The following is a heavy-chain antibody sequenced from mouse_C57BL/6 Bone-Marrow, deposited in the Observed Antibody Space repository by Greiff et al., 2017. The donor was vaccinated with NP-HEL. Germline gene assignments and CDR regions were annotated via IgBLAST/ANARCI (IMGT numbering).Heavy chain of an antibody. CDR2: IRSKSNNYAT. Sequence: EVMLVESGGGLVQPKGSLKLSCAASGFSFNTYAMNWVRQAPGKGLEWVARIRSKSNNYATYYADSVKDRFTISRDDSESMLYLQMNNLKTEDTAMYYCVGQGKDYAMDYWGQGTSVTVSS. J-gene: IGHJ4*01. CDR1: GFSFNTYA. V-gene: IGHV10-1*01. CDR3: VGQGKDYAMDY.